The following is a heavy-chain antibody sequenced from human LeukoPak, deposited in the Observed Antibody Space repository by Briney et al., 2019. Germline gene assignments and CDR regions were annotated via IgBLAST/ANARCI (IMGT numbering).Heavy chain of an antibody. V-gene: IGHV1-2*02. CDR1: GYIFTGYY. J-gene: IGHJ4*02. D-gene: IGHD3-22*01. CDR2: INPNSGGT. CDR3: AREKEDYYDSSGYWDY. Sequence: VASVKVSCKASGYIFTGYYMHWVRQAPGRGLEWMGWINPNSGGTNYAQKFQGRVTMTRDTSISTAYMELSRLRFDDTAVYYCAREKEDYYDSSGYWDYWGQGTLVTVSS.